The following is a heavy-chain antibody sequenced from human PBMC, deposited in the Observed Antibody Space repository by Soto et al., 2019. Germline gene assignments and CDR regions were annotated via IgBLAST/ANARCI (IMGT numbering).Heavy chain of an antibody. CDR1: GFTFSNAW. CDR2: ILSKNDGGTT. CDR3: VTLSYGRDV. V-gene: IGHV3-15*01. J-gene: IGHJ6*02. Sequence: EVQLVESGGGLVKPGGSLKVSCAASGFTFSNAWMSWVRQAPGKGLEWVGRILSKNDGGTTDYAAPVKDRFTSSRDDSKSTLYLQMHSLKTEDTAVYYCVTLSYGRDVWGQGTTVTVSS.